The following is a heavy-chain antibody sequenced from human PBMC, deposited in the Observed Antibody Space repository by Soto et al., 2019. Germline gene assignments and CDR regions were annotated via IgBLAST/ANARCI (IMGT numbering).Heavy chain of an antibody. CDR2: ISSSSSTI. V-gene: IGHV3-48*01. CDR1: GFTFSSYS. CDR3: AKTRKNTIFGVVTDFDY. Sequence: EVQLVESGGGLVQPGGSLRLSCAASGFTFSSYSMNWVRQAPGKGLEWVSYISSSSSTIYYADSVKGRFTISRDNAKNSLYLQMNSLRAEDTAVYYCAKTRKNTIFGVVTDFDYWGQGTLVTVSS. D-gene: IGHD3-3*01. J-gene: IGHJ4*02.